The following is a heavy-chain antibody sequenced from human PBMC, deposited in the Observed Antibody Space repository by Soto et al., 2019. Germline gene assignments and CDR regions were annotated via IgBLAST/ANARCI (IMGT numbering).Heavy chain of an antibody. D-gene: IGHD6-19*01. CDR3: WSAVAGTAEDFDY. Sequence: EVQLLESGGGLVQPGGSLRLSCAASGFTFNNFAMSWVRQAPGKGLEWVSAISGSGGSIYYADSVKCRFTISRDKSKNTLYLQMTSLRAECTPVYYCWSAVAGTAEDFDYGGQGTEVIVSS. CDR1: GFTFNNFA. V-gene: IGHV3-23*01. J-gene: IGHJ4*02. CDR2: ISGSGGSI.